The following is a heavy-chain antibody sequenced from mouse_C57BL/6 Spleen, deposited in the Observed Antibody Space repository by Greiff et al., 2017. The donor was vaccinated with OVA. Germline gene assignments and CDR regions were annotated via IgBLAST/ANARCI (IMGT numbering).Heavy chain of an antibody. J-gene: IGHJ3*01. Sequence: QVQLQQPGAELVRPGTSVKLSCKASGYTFTSYWMHWVKQRPGQGLEWIGVIDPSDSYTNYNQKFKGKATLTVDTSSSTAYMQLSSLTSEASAVYYCAREGASYYGSSWFAYWGQGTLVTVSA. D-gene: IGHD1-1*01. V-gene: IGHV1-59*01. CDR2: IDPSDSYT. CDR1: GYTFTSYW. CDR3: AREGASYYGSSWFAY.